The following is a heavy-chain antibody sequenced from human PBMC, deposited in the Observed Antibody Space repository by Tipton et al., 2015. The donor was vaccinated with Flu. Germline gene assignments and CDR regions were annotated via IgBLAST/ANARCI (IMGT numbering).Heavy chain of an antibody. CDR3: ARGLPLGY. CDR1: GSTFGNYA. CDR2: IRSKVYGGTT. V-gene: IGHV3-49*03. Sequence: SLRLSCTGSGSTFGNYAVIWFRQAPGKGLEWVSFIRSKVYGGTTEYAASVKGRFTISRDDSKSIAYLQMNSLKTEDTAVYYCARGLPLGYWGQGTLVTVSS. J-gene: IGHJ4*02.